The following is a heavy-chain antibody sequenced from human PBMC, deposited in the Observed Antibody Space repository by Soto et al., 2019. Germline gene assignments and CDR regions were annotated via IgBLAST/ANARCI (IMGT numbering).Heavy chain of an antibody. D-gene: IGHD3-3*01. CDR3: ATVNNLRFLDGPPLSGYYYYYGMDV. Sequence: ASVKVSCKVSGYTLTELSMHWVRQTPGKGLEWMGGFDPEDGETIYAQKFQGRVTMTEDTSTDTAYMELSSLRSEDTAVYYCATVNNLRFLDGPPLSGYYYYYGMDVWGQGTTVT. CDR1: GYTLTELS. V-gene: IGHV1-24*01. J-gene: IGHJ6*02. CDR2: FDPEDGET.